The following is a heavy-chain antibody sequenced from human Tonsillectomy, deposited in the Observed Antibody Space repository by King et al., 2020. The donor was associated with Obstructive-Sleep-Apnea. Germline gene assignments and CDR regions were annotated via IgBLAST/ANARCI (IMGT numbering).Heavy chain of an antibody. Sequence: QLVQSGAEVKKPGASVKVSCKASGYTFTSYGISWVRQAPGQGLEWMGWISAYNGNTNYAQKLQGRVTMPTDTSTSTAYMELWSLRSDDTAGYYCAREWNIAPAKYCSGGSCYGGGLYYYGMDVWGQGTTVTVSS. CDR1: GYTFTSYG. D-gene: IGHD2-15*01. CDR2: ISAYNGNT. V-gene: IGHV1-18*01. CDR3: AREWNIAPAKYCSGGSCYGGGLYYYGMDV. J-gene: IGHJ6*02.